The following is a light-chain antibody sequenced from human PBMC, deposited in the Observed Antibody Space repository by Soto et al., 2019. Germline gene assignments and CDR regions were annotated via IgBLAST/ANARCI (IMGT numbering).Light chain of an antibody. CDR1: SSDVGGYNY. Sequence: QSALTQPASLSGSPGQSITISCTGTSSDVGGYNYVSWYQQHPGKAPKLMIYEVSNRPSGVSDRFSGSKSGNTASLTISGLQAEDEADYYCSYMRNSLYVFGTGTKLTVL. V-gene: IGLV2-14*01. J-gene: IGLJ1*01. CDR2: EVS. CDR3: CSYMRNSLYV.